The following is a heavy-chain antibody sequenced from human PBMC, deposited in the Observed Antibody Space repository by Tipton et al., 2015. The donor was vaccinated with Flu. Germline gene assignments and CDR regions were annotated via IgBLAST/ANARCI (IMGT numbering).Heavy chain of an antibody. V-gene: IGHV4-4*07. CDR1: GGSISSYY. D-gene: IGHD3-9*01. Sequence: LRLSSTVSGGSISSYYWSWIRQPAGKGLEWIGRIYTSGSTNYNPSLKSRVTMSVDTSKNQFSLKLSSVTAADTAVYYCARGGTNYYDILTGEGWYFDYWGQGTLVTVSS. J-gene: IGHJ4*02. CDR2: IYTSGST. CDR3: ARGGTNYYDILTGEGWYFDY.